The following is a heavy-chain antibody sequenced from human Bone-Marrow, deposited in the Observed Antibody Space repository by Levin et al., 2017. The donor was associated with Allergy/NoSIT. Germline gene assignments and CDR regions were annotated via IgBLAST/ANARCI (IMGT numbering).Heavy chain of an antibody. CDR2: MRSKGNGGAI. CDR3: TREGNTGASEY. CDR1: GFTFGDYP. J-gene: IGHJ4*02. V-gene: IGHV3-49*04. Sequence: GGSLRLSCTTSGFTFGDYPMSWVRQAPGKGLQWLGFMRSKGNGGAIEYVASVKGRFTMSRDDSKSTAYLQMNSLETEDTAVYYCTREGNTGASEYWGQGTLVTVSS. D-gene: IGHD7-27*01.